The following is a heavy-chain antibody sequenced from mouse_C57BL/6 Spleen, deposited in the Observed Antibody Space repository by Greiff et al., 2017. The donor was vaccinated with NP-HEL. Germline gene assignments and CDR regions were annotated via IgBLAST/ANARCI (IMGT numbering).Heavy chain of an antibody. J-gene: IGHJ4*01. V-gene: IGHV3-6*01. CDR1: GYSITSGYY. CDR2: ISYDGSN. D-gene: IGHD2-3*01. Sequence: QLQQSGPGLVKPSQSLSLTCSVTGYSITSGYYWNWIRQFPGNKLEWMGYISYDGSNNYNPSLKNRISITRDTSKNQFFLKLNSVTTEDTATYYCAREDSDGAYAMDYWGQGTSVTVSS. CDR3: AREDSDGAYAMDY.